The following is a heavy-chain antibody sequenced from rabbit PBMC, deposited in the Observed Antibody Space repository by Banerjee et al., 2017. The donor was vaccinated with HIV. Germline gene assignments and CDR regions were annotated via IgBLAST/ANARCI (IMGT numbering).Heavy chain of an antibody. CDR3: ARTNVGDTGYGYAVFKL. CDR1: GFSFSSSYD. D-gene: IGHD6-1*01. V-gene: IGHV1S40*01. CDR2: IYTGSGGT. J-gene: IGHJ4*01. Sequence: QSLEESGGDLVKPGASLTVTCTASGFSFSSSYDMCWVRQAPGKGLEWIACIYTGSGGTYYASWAKGRFTISKTSSTTMTLQMTSLTAADTATYFCARTNVGDTGYGYAVFKLWGPGTLVTVS.